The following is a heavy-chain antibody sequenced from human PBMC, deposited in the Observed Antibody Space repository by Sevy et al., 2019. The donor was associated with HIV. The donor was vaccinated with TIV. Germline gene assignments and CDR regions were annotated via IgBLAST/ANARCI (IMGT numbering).Heavy chain of an antibody. V-gene: IGHV3-72*01. CDR1: GFAFSDHY. CDR2: IRNRPNRNTT. CDR3: VRGPNCGVGGCQQISPYCLDV. Sequence: GGSLRLSCAASGFAFSDHYVDWVRQAPGKGLEWVGRIRNRPNRNTTEYAGSVEGRFTISRDDSRHSLYLQMNSLKTEDSAVYYCVRGPNCGVGGCQQISPYCLDVWGKGATVTVSS. D-gene: IGHD2-21*01. J-gene: IGHJ6*03.